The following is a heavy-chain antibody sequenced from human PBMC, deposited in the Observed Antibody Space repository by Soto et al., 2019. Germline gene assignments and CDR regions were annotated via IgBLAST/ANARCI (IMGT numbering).Heavy chain of an antibody. CDR3: ARQTYYYDSSGYYGDDY. V-gene: IGHV5-10-1*01. CDR1: GYSFTIYW. CDR2: IDPSDSYT. D-gene: IGHD3-22*01. J-gene: IGHJ4*02. Sequence: GESLKISCKGSGYSFTIYWISWVRQMPGKGLEWMGRIDPSDSYTNYSPSFQGHVTISADKSISTAYLQWSSLKASDTAMYYCARQTYYYDSSGYYGDDYWGQGTLVTVSS.